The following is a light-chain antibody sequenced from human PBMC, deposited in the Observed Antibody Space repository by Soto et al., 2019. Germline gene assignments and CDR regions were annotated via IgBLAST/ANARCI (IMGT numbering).Light chain of an antibody. J-gene: IGKJ1*01. CDR2: GAS. Sequence: EILMTQSPATLSVSPGARATLYCRASQTVSSSLAWYQQKPGQAPRLLIFGASPRATGVPARFSGSGSGTEFTLTISSLQPDDFATYYCQQYDSYWTFGQGTKVDI. V-gene: IGKV3-15*01. CDR3: QQYDSYWT. CDR1: QTVSSS.